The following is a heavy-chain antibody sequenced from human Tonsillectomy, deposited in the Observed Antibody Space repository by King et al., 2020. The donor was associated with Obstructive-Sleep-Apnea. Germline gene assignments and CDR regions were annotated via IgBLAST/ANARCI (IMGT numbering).Heavy chain of an antibody. V-gene: IGHV4-39*07. CDR3: ARDSRYNWNSDWFDP. Sequence: QRKESGPGLVKPSETLSLTCTVSGGSISSSRYYWGGIRQPPGKGLEWIGSIYYSGSTYYNPSLKSRVTISVDTSKNQFSLKLSSVTAADTAVYYCARDSRYNWNSDWFDPWGQGTLVTVSS. D-gene: IGHD1-1*01. CDR1: GGSISSSRYY. J-gene: IGHJ5*02. CDR2: IYYSGST.